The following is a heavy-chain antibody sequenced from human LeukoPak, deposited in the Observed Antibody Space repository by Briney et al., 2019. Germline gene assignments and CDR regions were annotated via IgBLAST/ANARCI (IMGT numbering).Heavy chain of an antibody. CDR2: IYPGDSDT. CDR1: GYSFTSYW. V-gene: IGHV5-51*01. J-gene: IGHJ4*02. Sequence: GESLKISCKGSGYSFTSYWIGWVRQMPGKGLEWMGIIYPGDSDTRYSPSFQGQVAISADKSISTAYLQWSSLKASDTAVYYCARTAVAATLSPYYFDYWGQGTLVTVSS. D-gene: IGHD6-19*01. CDR3: ARTAVAATLSPYYFDY.